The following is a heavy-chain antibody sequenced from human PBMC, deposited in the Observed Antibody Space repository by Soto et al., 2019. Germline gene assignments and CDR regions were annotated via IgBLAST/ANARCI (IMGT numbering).Heavy chain of an antibody. CDR1: EFNVTNGH. J-gene: IGHJ4*02. V-gene: IGHV3-53*01. D-gene: IGHD4-17*01. CDR3: AGDWNGDKYFDY. CDR2: IFGDGNT. Sequence: ELQLVESGGGLIQPGGSLRLACAASEFNVTNGHMNWVRQAPGKGLEWVSVIFGDGNTKYGESVKGRFTISRDTSKNTVYLQMNSLRAEDTAVYYCAGDWNGDKYFDYWDQGTLVTVSS.